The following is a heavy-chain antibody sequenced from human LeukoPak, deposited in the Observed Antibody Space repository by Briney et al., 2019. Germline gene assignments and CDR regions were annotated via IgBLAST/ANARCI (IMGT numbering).Heavy chain of an antibody. CDR1: GGSISSSSYY. Sequence: PSETLSLTCTVSGGSISSSSYYWGWIRQPPGKGLEWIGSIYYRGSTYYNPSLKSRVTISVDTSKNQFSLKLSSVTAADTAVYYCARRTPALWFGEDWGQGNLVTVSS. CDR3: ARRTPALWFGED. J-gene: IGHJ4*02. V-gene: IGHV4-39*01. CDR2: IYYRGST. D-gene: IGHD3-10*01.